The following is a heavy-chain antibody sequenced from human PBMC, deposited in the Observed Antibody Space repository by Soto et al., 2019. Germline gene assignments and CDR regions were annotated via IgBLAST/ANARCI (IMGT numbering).Heavy chain of an antibody. CDR1: GYTFTSYA. CDR3: ARRMIYDFTQTNRAFDP. J-gene: IGHJ5*02. V-gene: IGHV1-3*01. CDR2: INAGNGNT. Sequence: ASVKVSCKASGYTFTSYAMHWVRQAPGQRLEWMGWINAGNGNTKYSQKFQGRVTITRDTSASTAYMELSSLRSEDTAVYYCARRMIYDFTQTNRAFDPWGQGTLVTVSS. D-gene: IGHD3-3*01.